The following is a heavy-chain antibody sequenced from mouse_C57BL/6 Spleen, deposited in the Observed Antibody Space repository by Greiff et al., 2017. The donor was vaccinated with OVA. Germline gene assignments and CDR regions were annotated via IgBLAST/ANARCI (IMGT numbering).Heavy chain of an antibody. J-gene: IGHJ2*01. Sequence: QVQLKQSGPELVKPGASVKISCKASGYTFTDYYINWVKQRPGQGLEWIGWIFPGSGSTYYNEKFKGKATLTVDKSSSTAYMLLSSLTSEDSAVYFCARLGLRRGGFDYWGQGTTLTVSS. CDR3: ARLGLRRGGFDY. CDR1: GYTFTDYY. D-gene: IGHD2-4*01. V-gene: IGHV1-75*01. CDR2: IFPGSGST.